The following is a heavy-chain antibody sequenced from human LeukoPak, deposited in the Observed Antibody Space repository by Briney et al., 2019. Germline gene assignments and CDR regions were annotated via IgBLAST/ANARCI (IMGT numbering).Heavy chain of an antibody. Sequence: SETLSLTCTVSGGSISSYYWSWIRQPPGRGLEWIGYIYYSGSINYNPPLRSRVTISVDTSKNQFSLKLNSVTAADTAVYYCARSGYGYDLHFDYWGQGTLVTVSS. CDR1: GGSISSYY. D-gene: IGHD5-18*01. CDR2: IYYSGSI. CDR3: ARSGYGYDLHFDY. V-gene: IGHV4-59*08. J-gene: IGHJ4*02.